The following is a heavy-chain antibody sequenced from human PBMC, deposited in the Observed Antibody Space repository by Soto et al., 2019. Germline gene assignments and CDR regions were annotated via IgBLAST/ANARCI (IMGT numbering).Heavy chain of an antibody. CDR1: GFTFSSYT. D-gene: IGHD2-21*02. Sequence: PGGSLRLSCAASGFTFSSYTMHWVRQAPGKGLECVAIISYDGNKKYYADSVKGRFTISRDNSKNTLFLQMNSLRAEDTAVYYCAREETAWPLAYGLDVWGQGTTVTVSS. CDR2: ISYDGNKK. CDR3: AREETAWPLAYGLDV. V-gene: IGHV3-30-3*01. J-gene: IGHJ6*02.